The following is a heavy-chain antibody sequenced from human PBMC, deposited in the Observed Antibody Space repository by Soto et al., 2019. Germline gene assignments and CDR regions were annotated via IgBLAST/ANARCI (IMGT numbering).Heavy chain of an antibody. J-gene: IGHJ6*02. CDR2: IYPGDSDT. Sequence: GESLKISCKGSRYSFTSYWIGWVRQMPGKGLEWMGIIYPGDSDTRYSPSFQGQVTISADKSISTAYLQWSSLKASDTAMYYWARVAAAGTWYYYYGMDVWGQGTTVTVSS. CDR1: RYSFTSYW. V-gene: IGHV5-51*01. D-gene: IGHD6-13*01. CDR3: ARVAAAGTWYYYYGMDV.